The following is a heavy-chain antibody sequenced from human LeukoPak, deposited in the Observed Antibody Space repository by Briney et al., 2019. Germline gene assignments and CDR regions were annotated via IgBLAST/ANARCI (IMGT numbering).Heavy chain of an antibody. CDR2: ISNSGGST. CDR1: GFTFSTYV. CDR3: ANSYTVTTSPFDY. D-gene: IGHD4-17*01. Sequence: PGGTLRLSCAASGFTFSTYVVSWVRQTPGKGLDWVSTISNSGGSTYNADSVKGRFTISRDNSKNTLYLQMNSLRAEHTAVYFCANSYTVTTSPFDYWGQGTLVSVSS. V-gene: IGHV3-23*01. J-gene: IGHJ4*02.